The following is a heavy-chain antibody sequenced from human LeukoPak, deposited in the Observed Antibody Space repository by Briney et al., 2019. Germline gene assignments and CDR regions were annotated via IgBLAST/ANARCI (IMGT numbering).Heavy chain of an antibody. D-gene: IGHD5-12*01. V-gene: IGHV3-30*03. CDR1: GFTFSSYG. Sequence: GGSLRLSCAASGFTFSSYGMHWVRQAPGKGLEWVAVISYDGSNKYYADSVKGRFTISRDNSKNTLYLQMNSLRAEDTAVYYCARTAYVDIVATIDLYGMDVWGQGTTVTVSS. CDR2: ISYDGSNK. J-gene: IGHJ6*02. CDR3: ARTAYVDIVATIDLYGMDV.